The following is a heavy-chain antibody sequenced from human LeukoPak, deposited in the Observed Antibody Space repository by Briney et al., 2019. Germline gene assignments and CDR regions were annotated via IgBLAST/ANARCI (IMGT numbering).Heavy chain of an antibody. CDR3: ATLLGGYCTNGVCYRFDY. CDR1: GFTFSSYA. D-gene: IGHD2-8*01. CDR2: ISGSGGST. J-gene: IGHJ4*02. Sequence: GGSLRLSCAASGFTFSSYAMSWVRQAPGKGLEWVSAISGSGGSTYYADSVKGRFTISRDNSKNTLYLQMNSLRAEDTAVYYCATLLGGYCTNGVCYRFDYWGQGTLVTVSS. V-gene: IGHV3-23*01.